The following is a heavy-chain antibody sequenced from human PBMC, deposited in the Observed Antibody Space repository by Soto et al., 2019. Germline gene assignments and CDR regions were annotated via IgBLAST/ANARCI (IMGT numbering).Heavy chain of an antibody. CDR2: INHLTTT. V-gene: IGHV4-34*01. Sequence: TSETLSLTCAVYGGSFSSYHWSWIRQTPGKGLEWIGEINHLTTTNYNPSLKSRVIISLDTPKNQFSLKLSSVTAADTAVYYCARGYDTDLDPIFWGKGILVTVAS. CDR1: GGSFSSYH. D-gene: IGHD3-16*01. J-gene: IGHJ4*02. CDR3: ARGYDTDLDPIF.